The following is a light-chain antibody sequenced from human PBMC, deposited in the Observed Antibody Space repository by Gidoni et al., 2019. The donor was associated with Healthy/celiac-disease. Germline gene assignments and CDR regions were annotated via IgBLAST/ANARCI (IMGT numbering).Light chain of an antibody. CDR3: QQSYSTPT. CDR2: AAS. V-gene: IGKV1-39*01. CDR1: QSISSY. Sequence: RWTHPPPSLPASVGDGVTTTCRASQSISSYLNWNKQKPGKAPKLLIYAASSLQSGVPSRFSGSGYETDFTLTISSMQHEDFATNYCQQSYSTPTFGQGTKLEIK. J-gene: IGKJ2*01.